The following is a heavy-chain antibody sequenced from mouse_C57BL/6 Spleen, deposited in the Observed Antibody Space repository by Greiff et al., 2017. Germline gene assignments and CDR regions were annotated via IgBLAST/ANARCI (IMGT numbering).Heavy chain of an antibody. J-gene: IGHJ3*01. V-gene: IGHV5-17*01. CDR3: ARGTYYRGGFAY. CDR1: GFTFSDYG. D-gene: IGHD2-12*01. CDR2: ISSGSSTI. Sequence: EVHLVESGGGLVKPGGSLKLSCAASGFTFSDYGMHWVRQAPEKGLEWVAYISSGSSTINYADTVKGRFTISRDNAKNTLFLQMTSLRSEDTAMYYCARGTYYRGGFAYWGQGTLVTVSA.